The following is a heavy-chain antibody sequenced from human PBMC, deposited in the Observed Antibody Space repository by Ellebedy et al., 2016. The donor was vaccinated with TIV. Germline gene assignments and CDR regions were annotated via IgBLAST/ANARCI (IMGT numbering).Heavy chain of an antibody. D-gene: IGHD2-2*01. CDR2: IYTSGST. CDR1: GGSISSYY. CDR3: ARGKPRTPPAYQLHKGPGDNYFDY. J-gene: IGHJ4*02. Sequence: SETLSLXCTVSGGSISSYYWSWIRQPAGKGLEWIGRIYTSGSTNYNPSLKSRVTISVDTSKNQFSLKLSSVTAADTAVYYCARGKPRTPPAYQLHKGPGDNYFDYWGQGTLVTVSS. V-gene: IGHV4-4*07.